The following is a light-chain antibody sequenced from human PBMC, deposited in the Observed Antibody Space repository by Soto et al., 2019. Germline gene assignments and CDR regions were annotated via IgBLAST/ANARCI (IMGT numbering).Light chain of an antibody. Sequence: DIQMTQSPSSLSASVGDRVTITCRASQSISSSLNWYQQKPGKAPKLLIYAASNLQSGVPSRFSGSGSGTDFTLTISSLQPEDFATYYCQKSYSTAWTFGQGTKVEIK. CDR1: QSISSS. V-gene: IGKV1-39*01. J-gene: IGKJ1*01. CDR2: AAS. CDR3: QKSYSTAWT.